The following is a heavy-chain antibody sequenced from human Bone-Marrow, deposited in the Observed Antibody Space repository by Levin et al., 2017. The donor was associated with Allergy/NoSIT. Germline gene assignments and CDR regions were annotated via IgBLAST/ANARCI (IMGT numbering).Heavy chain of an antibody. CDR3: ARHSIVMVTADFDR. CDR2: IHYTGRT. Sequence: ESLKISCTVSGDSVSNSGHYWGWIRQSPGKGLEWLGSIHYTGRTYSEPSLQSRVTISVDTSKDQFSLKLSSVTAADTAVYFCARHSIVMVTADFDRWGQGTLVTVSS. D-gene: IGHD2-21*02. J-gene: IGHJ4*02. V-gene: IGHV4-39*01. CDR1: GDSVSNSGHY.